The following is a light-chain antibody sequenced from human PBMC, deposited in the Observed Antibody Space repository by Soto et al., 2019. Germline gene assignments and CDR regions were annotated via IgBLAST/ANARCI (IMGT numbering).Light chain of an antibody. J-gene: IGKJ1*01. V-gene: IGKV3-20*01. CDR1: QSVGSDY. CDR2: GAS. CDR3: QQYGSLSWT. Sequence: DIVLPQSPGTLSLSPGASATPSCRASQSVGSDYLAWYQQRPGQATRILIFGASGRATGIPDRVSGSGSGTDLTLTISRLETEELAVYYGQQYGSLSWTFGQGTKVDIK.